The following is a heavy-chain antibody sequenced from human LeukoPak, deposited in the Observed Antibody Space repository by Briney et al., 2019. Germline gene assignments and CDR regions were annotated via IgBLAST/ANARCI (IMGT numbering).Heavy chain of an antibody. CDR1: GFTFSSYA. CDR3: AKISTWSSSFDY. V-gene: IGHV3-23*01. Sequence: GESLKISCAASGFTFSSYAMSWVRQAPGKGLEWVSAISGSGGSTYYADSVKGRFTISRDNSKNTLYLQMNSLRAEDTAVYYCAKISTWSSSFDYWGQGTLVTVSS. CDR2: ISGSGGST. D-gene: IGHD6-13*01. J-gene: IGHJ4*02.